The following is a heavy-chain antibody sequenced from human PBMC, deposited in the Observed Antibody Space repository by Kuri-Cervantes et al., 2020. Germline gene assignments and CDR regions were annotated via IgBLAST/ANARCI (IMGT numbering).Heavy chain of an antibody. D-gene: IGHD3-3*01. CDR1: EFTFSNYG. J-gene: IGHJ4*02. V-gene: IGHV3-33*06. CDR3: AKRFWSGYPGDYFDY. CDR2: IWYDGSNK. Sequence: GESLKISCAASEFTFSNYGMHWVRQAPGKGLEWVAVIWYDGSNKYYVDSVKGRFTISRDNSKNTLYLQMNSLRAEDTAVYYCAKRFWSGYPGDYFDYWGQGTLVTVSS.